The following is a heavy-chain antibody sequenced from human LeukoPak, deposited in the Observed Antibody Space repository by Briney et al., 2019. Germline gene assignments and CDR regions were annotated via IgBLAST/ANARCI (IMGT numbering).Heavy chain of an antibody. CDR2: ISGSGGST. CDR1: GFTFSDYT. D-gene: IGHD3-10*01. V-gene: IGHV3-23*01. CDR3: ALAPRGAPFDP. Sequence: GGSLRLSCAASGFTFSDYTMTWVRQAPGKGLEWVSAISGSGGSTYYADSVKGRFTISRDNSKNTLYLQMNSLRAEDTAVYYCALAPRGAPFDPWGQGTLVTVSS. J-gene: IGHJ5*02.